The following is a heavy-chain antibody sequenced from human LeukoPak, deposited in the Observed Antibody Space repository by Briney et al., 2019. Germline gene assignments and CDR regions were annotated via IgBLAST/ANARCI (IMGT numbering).Heavy chain of an antibody. CDR2: MNPKSGNT. Sequence: GASVKVSCKASGYTFTSYDINWVRQATGQGLEWMGWMNPKSGNTGYAQKFQGRVTMTRDTSIRTAYMELSSLRSEDTAVYYCARDPRPTIFGVVIPWFDPWGQGTLVTVSS. CDR3: ARDPRPTIFGVVIPWFDP. D-gene: IGHD3-3*01. V-gene: IGHV1-8*01. CDR1: GYTFTSYD. J-gene: IGHJ5*02.